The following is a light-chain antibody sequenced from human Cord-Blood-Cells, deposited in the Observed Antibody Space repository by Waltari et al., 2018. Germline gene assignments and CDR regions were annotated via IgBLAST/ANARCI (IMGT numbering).Light chain of an antibody. J-gene: IGKJ2*01. V-gene: IGKV1-39*01. Sequence: DIQMTQSPSSLSASVGDRVTITSRANQSISSYLNWYQQKPGKAPKLLIYAASSLQSGVPSRFSGSGSETDFTLTISSLQPEDFATYYCQQSYSTPYTFGQGTKLEIK. CDR3: QQSYSTPYT. CDR2: AAS. CDR1: QSISSY.